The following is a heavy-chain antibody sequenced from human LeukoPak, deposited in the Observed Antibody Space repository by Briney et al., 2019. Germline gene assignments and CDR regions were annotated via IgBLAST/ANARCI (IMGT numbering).Heavy chain of an antibody. Sequence: SETLSLTCTVSGGSISSSDYWWGCIRQPPGKGLEWIGSIYYLGNSHYNPSLKSRVSMSVDTSKNQFSLKLTSVTASDTALHYCARQLGTGRWTFDSWGQGTLVTVSS. CDR3: ARQLGTGRWTFDS. D-gene: IGHD2-8*02. V-gene: IGHV4-39*01. J-gene: IGHJ4*02. CDR1: GGSISSSDYW. CDR2: IYYLGNS.